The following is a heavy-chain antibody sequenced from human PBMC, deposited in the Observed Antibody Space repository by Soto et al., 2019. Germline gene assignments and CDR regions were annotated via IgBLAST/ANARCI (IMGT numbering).Heavy chain of an antibody. CDR3: GKVLVGATGHTDSDS. CDR2: IDYNGVT. CDR1: GFSIYRSCDY. D-gene: IGHD2-15*01. V-gene: IGHV4-39*01. Sequence: SATRCLTCPVSGFSIYRSCDYWGWIRQPPGRGLEWIGNIDYNGVTYSNPSLKSRVTISRDTSKDQFSLKLTSVTAADTALYYCGKVLVGATGHTDSDSWGPGTLVTVSS. J-gene: IGHJ4*02.